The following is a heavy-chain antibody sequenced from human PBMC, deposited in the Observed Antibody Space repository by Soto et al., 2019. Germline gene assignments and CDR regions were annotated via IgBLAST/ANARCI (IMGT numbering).Heavy chain of an antibody. CDR2: ISYDGSNK. V-gene: IGHV3-30-3*01. D-gene: IGHD3-3*01. J-gene: IGHJ6*02. Sequence: QVQLVESGGGVVQPGRSLRLSCAASGFSFSSYAMLWVRQAPGKGLEWVAVISYDGSNKYYADSVKGRFTSSRDNFKNSLYLQMNSLRAEDTAVYYCARDEIRFSWAYGMDVWGQGTTVTVSS. CDR3: ARDEIRFSWAYGMDV. CDR1: GFSFSSYA.